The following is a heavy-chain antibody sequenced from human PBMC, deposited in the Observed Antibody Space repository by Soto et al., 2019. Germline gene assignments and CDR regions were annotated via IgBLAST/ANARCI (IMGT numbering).Heavy chain of an antibody. CDR1: GFTFSSYA. Sequence: GGSLLSCAASGFTFSSYAMSWVRQAPGKGLEWVSAISGSGGSTYYADSVKGRFTISRDNSKNTLYLQMNSLRAEDTAVYYCAKDLGDGYKDYWGQGTLVTVSS. V-gene: IGHV3-23*01. CDR3: AKDLGDGYKDY. J-gene: IGHJ4*02. CDR2: ISGSGGST. D-gene: IGHD5-12*01.